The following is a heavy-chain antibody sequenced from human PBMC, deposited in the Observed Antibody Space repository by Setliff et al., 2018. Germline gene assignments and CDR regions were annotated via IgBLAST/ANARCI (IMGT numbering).Heavy chain of an antibody. Sequence: PSETLSLTCTVSGDSISSGSHYWGWIRQPPGKGLEWIGRIHYRGNTYSNVSLASRLTISVDTSKNQFSLKLTSVTAADTAVYYCARTGTYRYFDSWGQGTRVTVSS. J-gene: IGHJ4*02. CDR3: ARTGTYRYFDS. V-gene: IGHV4-39*01. D-gene: IGHD1-1*01. CDR2: IHYRGNT. CDR1: GDSISSGSHY.